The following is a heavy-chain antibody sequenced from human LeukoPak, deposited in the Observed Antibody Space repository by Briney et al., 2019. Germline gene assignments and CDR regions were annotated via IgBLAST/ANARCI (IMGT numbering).Heavy chain of an antibody. J-gene: IGHJ4*02. D-gene: IGHD2-15*01. Sequence: GFLRLSCAASGFTFDDYGMSWVRQAPGKGLEWVSGINWNGGSTGYADSVKGRFTISRGNAKNSLYLQMNSLRAEDTALYYCASLGYCSGGSCYARRDYWGQGTLVTVSS. CDR3: ASLGYCSGGSCYARRDY. CDR1: GFTFDDYG. CDR2: INWNGGST. V-gene: IGHV3-20*04.